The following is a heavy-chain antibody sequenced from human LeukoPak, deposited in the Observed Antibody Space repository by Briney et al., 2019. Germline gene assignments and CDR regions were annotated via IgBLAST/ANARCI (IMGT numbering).Heavy chain of an antibody. CDR1: GFTFSSYG. J-gene: IGHJ4*02. CDR2: INSDGSST. CDR3: ARAAHGDYDYFDY. D-gene: IGHD4-17*01. Sequence: GGSLRLSCAASGFTFSSYGMHWVRQAPGKGLVWVSRINSDGSSTSYAASVKGRFTISRDNAKNTLYLQMNSLRAEDTAVYYCARAAHGDYDYFDYWGQGTLVTVSS. V-gene: IGHV3-74*01.